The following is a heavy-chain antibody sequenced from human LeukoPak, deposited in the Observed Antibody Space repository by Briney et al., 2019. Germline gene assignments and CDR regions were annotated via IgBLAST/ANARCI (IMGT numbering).Heavy chain of an antibody. Sequence: PGGSLRLSCAASGFTFSSYAMSWVRQAPGKGLEWVSGISGSGGMIYYADSVKGRFSISRDNSKNTLYLQMDSLRAEDTAVYYCAKRLPSDPDTAMAVDYWGQGTLVTVSS. D-gene: IGHD5-18*01. CDR1: GFTFSSYA. CDR3: AKRLPSDPDTAMAVDY. V-gene: IGHV3-23*01. CDR2: ISGSGGMI. J-gene: IGHJ4*02.